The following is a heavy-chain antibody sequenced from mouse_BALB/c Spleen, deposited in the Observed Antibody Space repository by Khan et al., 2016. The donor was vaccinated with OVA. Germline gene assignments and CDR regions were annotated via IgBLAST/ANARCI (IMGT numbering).Heavy chain of an antibody. CDR3: ACELRGFAY. V-gene: IGHV3-8*02. J-gene: IGHJ3*01. CDR1: GDSITSGY. D-gene: IGHD1-1*01. Sequence: EVQLQESGPSLVKPSQTLSLTCSVTGDSITSGYWNWFRKFPGKNLEYRGYISYSGNSYYNPSSKSRRSTIRDTSKNQYYHQLNSVTTEDTATFYCACELRGFAYWGQGTLVTVSA. CDR2: ISYSGNS.